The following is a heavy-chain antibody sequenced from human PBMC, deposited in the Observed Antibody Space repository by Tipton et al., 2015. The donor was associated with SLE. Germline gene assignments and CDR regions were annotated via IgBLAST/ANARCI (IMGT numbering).Heavy chain of an antibody. Sequence: SLRLSCAASGFTFRSYWMSWVRQAPGKGLKWVANIREDGSEKYYVDSVKGRFTISRDNGKNSLYLEMNSLRPEDTAVYYCARDQAGGNNWFDPWGQGVPVTVSS. CDR1: GFTFRSYW. D-gene: IGHD2-15*01. V-gene: IGHV3-7*01. CDR2: IREDGSEK. J-gene: IGHJ5*02. CDR3: ARDQAGGNNWFDP.